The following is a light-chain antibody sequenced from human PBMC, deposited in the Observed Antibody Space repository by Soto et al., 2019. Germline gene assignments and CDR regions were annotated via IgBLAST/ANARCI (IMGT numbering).Light chain of an antibody. V-gene: IGKV3-20*01. Sequence: EFVLTQSPGTLSLSPGERATLSCRASQTVRNNYLAWYQQKPGQAPRLLIYDASSRATGIPARFSGSGSGTDFTLTISRLEPEDFAVYYCQQYGSSLTWTFGQGTKVDIK. CDR2: DAS. CDR1: QTVRNNY. J-gene: IGKJ1*01. CDR3: QQYGSSLTWT.